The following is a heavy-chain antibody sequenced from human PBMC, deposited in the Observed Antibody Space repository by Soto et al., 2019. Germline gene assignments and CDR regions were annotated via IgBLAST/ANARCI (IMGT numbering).Heavy chain of an antibody. CDR3: ARGSSIAGLYYGMDV. D-gene: IGHD6-6*01. J-gene: IGHJ6*02. CDR2: IYYKGST. Sequence: SETLSLTCTVSGGSISSYYWSWIRQPPGKGLEWIGYIYYKGSTNYNPSLKSRVTISVDTSKNQFSLKLSSVTAADTAVYYCARGSSIAGLYYGMDVWGQGTTVTVSS. V-gene: IGHV4-59*08. CDR1: GGSISSYY.